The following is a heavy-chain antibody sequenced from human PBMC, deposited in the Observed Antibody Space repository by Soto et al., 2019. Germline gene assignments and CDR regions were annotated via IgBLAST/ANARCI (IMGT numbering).Heavy chain of an antibody. V-gene: IGHV4-39*01. CDR1: GGSISSSSYY. CDR3: AKLPPTWVSYYYMDV. J-gene: IGHJ6*03. Sequence: SETLSLTCTVSGGSISSSSYYWGWIRQPPGKGLEWIGSIYYSGSTYYNPSLKSRVTISVDTSKNQFSLKLSSVTAADTAVYYCAKLPPTWVSYYYMDVWGKGTTVTVSS. D-gene: IGHD1-26*01. CDR2: IYYSGST.